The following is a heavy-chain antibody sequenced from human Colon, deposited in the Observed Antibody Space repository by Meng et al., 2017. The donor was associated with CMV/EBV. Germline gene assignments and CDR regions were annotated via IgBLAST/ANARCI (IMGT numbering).Heavy chain of an antibody. Sequence: GESLKISCAASGFTFSSYWMSWVRQAPGKGLEWVANIKQDGSEKFYVDSVKGRFTISRDNARKSVYLQMDSLRAEDTAVYYCARLVVGDNDYFDYWGQGTLVTVSS. CDR2: IKQDGSEK. D-gene: IGHD2-15*01. V-gene: IGHV3-7*01. CDR3: ARLVVGDNDYFDY. CDR1: GFTFSSYW. J-gene: IGHJ4*02.